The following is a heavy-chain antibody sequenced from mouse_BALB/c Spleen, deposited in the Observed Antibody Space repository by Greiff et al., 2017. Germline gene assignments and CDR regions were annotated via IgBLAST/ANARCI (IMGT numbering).Heavy chain of an antibody. CDR1: GFTFTDYY. J-gene: IGHJ4*01. CDR2: IRNKANGYTT. V-gene: IGHV7-3*02. Sequence: EVMLVESGGGLVQPGGSLRLSCATSGFTFTDYYMSWVRQPPGKALEWLGFIRNKANGYTTEYSASVKGRFTISRDNSQSILYLQMNTLRAEDSATYYCARGIYDGYYLYAMDYWGQGTSVTVSA. D-gene: IGHD2-3*01. CDR3: ARGIYDGYYLYAMDY.